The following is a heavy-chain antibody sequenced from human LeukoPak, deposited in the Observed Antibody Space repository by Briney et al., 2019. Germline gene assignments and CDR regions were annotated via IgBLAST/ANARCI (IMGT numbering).Heavy chain of an antibody. CDR2: INPDSGVT. V-gene: IGHV1-2*02. D-gene: IGHD2-21*02. CDR3: ARSGMLTSFDY. J-gene: IGHJ4*02. Sequence: ASVKVSCKSSGYTFIDYYIHWVRQAPGQGLEWMGWINPDSGVTNYAQKFQGRVTMTRDTSISTAYMDLSRLRSDDTAVYYCARSGMLTSFDYWGQGTLVTVSS. CDR1: GYTFIDYY.